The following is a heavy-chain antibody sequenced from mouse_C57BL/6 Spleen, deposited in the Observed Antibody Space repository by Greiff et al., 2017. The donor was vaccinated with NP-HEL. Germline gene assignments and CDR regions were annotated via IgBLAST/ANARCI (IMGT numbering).Heavy chain of an antibody. CDR1: GYTFTGYW. Sequence: VQLQQSGAELMKPGASVKLSCKATGYTFTGYWIEWVKQRPGHGLEWIGEILPGSGSTNYNDKFKGKATFTADTSTNTAYMQLSSLTTEDSAIYYCARDYYGSSYGDYWGQGTTLTVSS. CDR3: ARDYYGSSYGDY. CDR2: ILPGSGST. J-gene: IGHJ2*01. V-gene: IGHV1-9*01. D-gene: IGHD1-1*01.